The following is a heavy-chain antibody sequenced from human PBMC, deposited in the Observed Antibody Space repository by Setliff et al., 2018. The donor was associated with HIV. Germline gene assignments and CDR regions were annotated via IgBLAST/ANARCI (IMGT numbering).Heavy chain of an antibody. Sequence: SETLSLTCAVSGYSISSGYYWGWIRQPPGKGLDWIGSMYYSGSTYYTPSLKSRVTISVDTSKNHFSLKLRSVTAADTAVYYCARGPSGYYYYYAMDVWGQGTTVTVSS. V-gene: IGHV4-38-2*01. J-gene: IGHJ6*02. CDR1: GYSISSGYY. CDR3: ARGPSGYYYYYAMDV. CDR2: MYYSGST.